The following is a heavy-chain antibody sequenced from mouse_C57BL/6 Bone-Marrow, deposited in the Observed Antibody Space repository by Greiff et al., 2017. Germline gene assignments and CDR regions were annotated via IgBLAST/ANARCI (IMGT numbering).Heavy chain of an antibody. CDR3: ARKRTMYYFDY. CDR1: GYAFSSSW. CDR2: IHPGDGDT. J-gene: IGHJ2*01. Sequence: QVQLQQSGPELVKPGASVTISCKASGYAFSSSWRNWVKQRPGKGLEWIGQIHPGDGDTNYNGKFRGKAILTAATSSSTAYMQLSSVTSEDPAVYFCARKRTMYYFDYWGQGTTLTVSS. V-gene: IGHV1-82*01.